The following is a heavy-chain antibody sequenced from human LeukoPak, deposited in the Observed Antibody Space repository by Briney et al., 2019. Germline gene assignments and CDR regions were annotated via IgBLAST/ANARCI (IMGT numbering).Heavy chain of an antibody. V-gene: IGHV3-48*03. CDR1: GFTFSSYE. CDR2: ISGSGSTI. Sequence: SGGSLRLSCAASGFTFSSYEMNWVRQAPGKGLEWVSYISGSGSTIYYADSVKGRFTISRDNAKNALYLQMNSLRAEDTAVYYCARDLVVRGRWSWFDPWGQGTLVTVSS. D-gene: IGHD3-10*01. CDR3: ARDLVVRGRWSWFDP. J-gene: IGHJ5*02.